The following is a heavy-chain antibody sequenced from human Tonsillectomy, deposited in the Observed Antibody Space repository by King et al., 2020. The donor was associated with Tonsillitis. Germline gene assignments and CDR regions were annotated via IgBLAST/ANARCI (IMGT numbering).Heavy chain of an antibody. CDR1: GFALDDYI. J-gene: IGHJ3*02. V-gene: IGHV3-49*04. D-gene: IGHD4-17*01. CDR3: TRDYGGYGGRAFDI. Sequence: VQLVESGGDLVQPGRSLRLSCKASGFALDDYIMTWVRQAPGKGLEWVSFIRGKAYGGTTENAASGKGRFTISRDDSKSIAYLQMNSLKTEDTGVYYCTRDYGGYGGRAFDIWGQGTMVTVSS. CDR2: IRGKAYGGTT.